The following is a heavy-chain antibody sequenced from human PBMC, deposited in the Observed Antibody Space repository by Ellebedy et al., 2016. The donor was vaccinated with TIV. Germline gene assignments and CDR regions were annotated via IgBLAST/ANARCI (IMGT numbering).Heavy chain of an antibody. CDR1: GFTISHSA. CDR2: VGGNDDHT. CDR3: AKGTDFTRSDRYPYHVDS. J-gene: IGHJ4*02. V-gene: IGHV3-23*01. D-gene: IGHD3-16*02. Sequence: PGGSLRLSCEASGFTISHSAMNWVRQAPGEGLEWVAGVGGNDDHTFYAHSVKGRFTISRDASNNTLYLQMDSLRAEDTAIYFCAKGTDFTRSDRYPYHVDSWGQGTLVRVSS.